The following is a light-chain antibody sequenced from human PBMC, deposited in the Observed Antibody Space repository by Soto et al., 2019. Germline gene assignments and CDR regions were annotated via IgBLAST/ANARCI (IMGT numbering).Light chain of an antibody. CDR3: QQYDTSSQVT. J-gene: IGKJ4*01. CDR1: QSVSSSY. Sequence: EIVLTQSPGTLSLSPGERATLSCRASQSVSSSYLAWYQQKPGQAPRLVIYGASTRATGIPDRFSGSGSGTDFTLTISRLEPEDFAVYYCQQYDTSSQVTFGGGTKVEIK. V-gene: IGKV3-20*01. CDR2: GAS.